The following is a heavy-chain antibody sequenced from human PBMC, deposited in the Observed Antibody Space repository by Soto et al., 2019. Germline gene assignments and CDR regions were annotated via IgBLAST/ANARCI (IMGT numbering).Heavy chain of an antibody. Sequence: GASVKVSCKASGYTFTSYDINWVRQATGQGLERMGWMNPNSGNTGYAQKFQGRVTMTRNTSISTAYMELSSLRSEDTAVYYCARGLARSSSWYWLHWGQGTLVTVSS. V-gene: IGHV1-8*01. D-gene: IGHD6-13*01. CDR1: GYTFTSYD. CDR2: MNPNSGNT. J-gene: IGHJ1*01. CDR3: ARGLARSSSWYWLH.